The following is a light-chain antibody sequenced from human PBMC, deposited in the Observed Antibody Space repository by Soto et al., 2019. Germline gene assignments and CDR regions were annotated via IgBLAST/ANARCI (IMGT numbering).Light chain of an antibody. CDR1: QDISNY. J-gene: IGKJ1*01. V-gene: IGKV1-33*01. CDR3: QQYGSSRWT. CDR2: DAS. Sequence: DIQMTQSPSSLSASVGDRVTITCQASQDISNYLNWYQQKPGKAPKLLIYDASNLETGVPSRFSGSGSGTDFTFTISSLQPEDIATYYCQQYGSSRWTFGQGTRWIS.